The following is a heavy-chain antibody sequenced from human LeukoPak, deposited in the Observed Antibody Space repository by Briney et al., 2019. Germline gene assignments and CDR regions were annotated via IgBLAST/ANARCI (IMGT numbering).Heavy chain of an antibody. CDR1: GFIFSNYA. CDR3: AREKFDS. J-gene: IGHJ5*01. V-gene: IGHV3-30*14. CDR2: VSYEGNIK. Sequence: GGSLRLSCAASGFIFSNYAMSWVRQAPGKGLEWVAVVSYEGNIKYYTDSAKGRFTISRDNSDNVISLQMNNLTIEDTATYYCAREKFDSWGQGALVTVSP.